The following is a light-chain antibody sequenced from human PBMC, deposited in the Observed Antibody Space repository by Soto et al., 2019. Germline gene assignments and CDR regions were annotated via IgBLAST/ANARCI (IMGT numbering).Light chain of an antibody. J-gene: IGKJ4*01. V-gene: IGKV3-11*01. CDR3: QQHSDWVT. CDR2: DAS. CDR1: QRVSTY. Sequence: EIVLTQSPATLSLSPGERGTLSCSASQRVSTYLAWYQQKPGQAPRLLIYDASNRATGNPARFSGSGSGTDFTLTISYIEPEDFAFYYCQQHSDWVTFGGGTKVEI.